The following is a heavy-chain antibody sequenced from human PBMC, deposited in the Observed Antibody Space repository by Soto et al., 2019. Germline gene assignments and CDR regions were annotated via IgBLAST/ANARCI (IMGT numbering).Heavy chain of an antibody. J-gene: IGHJ4*02. CDR1: VYAFTKYA. CDR3: ARDPQPPDY. Sequence: ASVKVSCKGSVYAFTKYAIGWMRQAPGQGLEWMGWISAYNGNTNYAQKLQGRVTMTTDTSTSTAYMELRSLRSDDTAVYYCARDPQPPDYWGQGTLVTVSS. CDR2: ISAYNGNT. V-gene: IGHV1-18*01.